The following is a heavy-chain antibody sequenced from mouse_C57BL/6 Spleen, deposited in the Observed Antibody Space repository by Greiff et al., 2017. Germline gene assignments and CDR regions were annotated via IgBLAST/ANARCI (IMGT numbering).Heavy chain of an antibody. CDR3: ARERYDYPFAY. CDR2: ISDGGSYT. J-gene: IGHJ3*01. D-gene: IGHD2-4*01. Sequence: EVQVVESGGGLVKPGGSLKLSCAASGFTFSSYAMSWVRQTPEKRLEWVATISDGGSYTYYPDNVKGRFTISRDNAKNNLYLQMSHLKSEDTAMYYCARERYDYPFAYWGQGTLVTVSA. CDR1: GFTFSSYA. V-gene: IGHV5-4*01.